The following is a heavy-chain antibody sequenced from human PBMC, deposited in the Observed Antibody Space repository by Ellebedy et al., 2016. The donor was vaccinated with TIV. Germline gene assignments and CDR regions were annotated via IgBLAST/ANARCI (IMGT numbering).Heavy chain of an antibody. Sequence: GGSLRLXCAASGFTVSNNYMNWVRQAPGKGLEWVSLIYSGGSTHYADSVRGRFTISRDYSKNTLYLQMNSLRAEDTAVYYCASNGDKGYWGQGTLVTVSS. CDR2: IYSGGST. V-gene: IGHV3-53*01. J-gene: IGHJ4*02. D-gene: IGHD4-23*01. CDR1: GFTVSNNY. CDR3: ASNGDKGY.